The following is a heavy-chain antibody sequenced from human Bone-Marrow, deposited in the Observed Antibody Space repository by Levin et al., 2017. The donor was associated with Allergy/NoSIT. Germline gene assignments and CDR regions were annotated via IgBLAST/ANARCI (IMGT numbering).Heavy chain of an antibody. D-gene: IGHD4-17*01. Sequence: PSETLSLTCTVSDGSITSVTYYWGWIRQPPGTGLEWIASINLYGSTYHSASLRSRAILSMDTSKNQFSLILHSVTAADTAVYYCARLHYGRGGKYGNARFFDLWGRGSHVTVSS. CDR1: DGSITSVTYY. V-gene: IGHV4-39*07. J-gene: IGHJ2*01. CDR2: INLYGST. CDR3: ARLHYGRGGKYGNARFFDL.